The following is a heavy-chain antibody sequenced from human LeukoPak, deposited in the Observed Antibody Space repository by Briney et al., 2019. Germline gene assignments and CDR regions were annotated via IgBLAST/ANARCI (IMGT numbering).Heavy chain of an antibody. CDR1: GSTFDDYG. CDR3: ARAIYVWGSFRPWDY. Sequence: GGSLRLSCAASGSTFDDYGMSWVRQAPGKGLEWVSGINGNGATTGYVDSVKGRFTISRDNAKNSLYLQMNSLRAEDTALYYCARAIYVWGSFRPWDYWGQGTLVTVSS. V-gene: IGHV3-20*04. D-gene: IGHD3-16*01. J-gene: IGHJ4*02. CDR2: INGNGATT.